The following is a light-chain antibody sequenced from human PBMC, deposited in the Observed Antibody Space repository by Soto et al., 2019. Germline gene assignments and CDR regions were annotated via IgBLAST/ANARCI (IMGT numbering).Light chain of an antibody. CDR1: QSVSNY. Sequence: DIQMTQSPSSLSASAGDRVTITCRASQSVSNYLNWYQQKPAKAPKVLIYGASSLQSGVPSRFSGSGSGTDFTLTISSLQPEDFATYYCQQSYSIPWTFGRGTKVEIQ. J-gene: IGKJ1*01. V-gene: IGKV1-39*01. CDR2: GAS. CDR3: QQSYSIPWT.